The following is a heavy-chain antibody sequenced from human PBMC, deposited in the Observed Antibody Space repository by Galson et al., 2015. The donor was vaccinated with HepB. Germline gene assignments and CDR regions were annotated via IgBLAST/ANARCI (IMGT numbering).Heavy chain of an antibody. V-gene: IGHV6-1*01. CDR2: TYYRSKWYY. CDR1: GDSVSSKNAA. CDR3: VRGNSGPTVSLFEC. D-gene: IGHD3-16*01. J-gene: IGHJ4*02. Sequence: CAISGDSVSSKNAAWNWIRQSPSRGLEWLGRTYYRSKWYYDYAVSVRSRITINADTSKNQFSLQLNSVTPEDTAVYYCVRGNSGPTVSLFECWGQGTLVTVSS.